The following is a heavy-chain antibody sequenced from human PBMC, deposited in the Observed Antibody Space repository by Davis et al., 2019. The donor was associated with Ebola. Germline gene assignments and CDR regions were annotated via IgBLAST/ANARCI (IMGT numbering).Heavy chain of an antibody. Sequence: PGGSLRLSCVGSGFAFSNHGIHWVRQAPGRGLEWVTTIWFDGSNKYYADSVKGRFTISRDNSKNTVYVQMNSLRAEDTAVYYCARERGYYYGSGSYYRNGYFDYWGQGTLVTVSS. J-gene: IGHJ4*02. CDR1: GFAFSNHG. V-gene: IGHV3-33*01. D-gene: IGHD3-10*01. CDR2: IWFDGSNK. CDR3: ARERGYYYGSGSYYRNGYFDY.